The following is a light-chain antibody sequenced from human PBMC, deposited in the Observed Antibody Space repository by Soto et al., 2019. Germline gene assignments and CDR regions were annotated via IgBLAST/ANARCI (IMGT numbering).Light chain of an antibody. V-gene: IGLV2-23*02. CDR3: CSYAGSSTPV. CDR2: EVS. J-gene: IGLJ2*01. CDR1: SSDVGSYNL. Sequence: QSALTQPASVSGSPVQSITISCTGTSSDVGSYNLVSWYQQHPGKAPKLMIYEVSKRPSGVSNRFSGSKSGNTASLTISGLQAEDEADYYCCSYAGSSTPVFGGGTKLTVL.